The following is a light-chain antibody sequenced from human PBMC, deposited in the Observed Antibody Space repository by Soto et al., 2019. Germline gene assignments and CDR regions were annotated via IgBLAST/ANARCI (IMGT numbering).Light chain of an antibody. CDR2: GAS. V-gene: IGKV3-20*01. J-gene: IGKJ1*01. CDR1: QSVDSAF. Sequence: EIVLTQSPGSLSLSLGERATLSCRASQSVDSAFFAWYQQKPGQPPRLLMYGASRRATGIPDRFSGSGSGTDFTLGISGLGPEDFAVYYCRRYASSLTFGQGTKVEI. CDR3: RRYASSLT.